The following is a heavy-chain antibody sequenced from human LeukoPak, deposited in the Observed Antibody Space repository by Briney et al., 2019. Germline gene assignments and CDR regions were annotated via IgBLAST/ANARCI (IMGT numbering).Heavy chain of an antibody. CDR1: VFTLSSYW. D-gene: IGHD3-16*01. Sequence: GGSLRLSCVASVFTLSSYWMSWVRQVPGKGLEWVANIKEDGSEKNYVDSVKGRFTISRDNAKNSLHLQMNSLRAEDTAVYYCAKGRGPTLLYWGQGTLVTVSS. CDR3: AKGRGPTLLY. V-gene: IGHV3-7*01. CDR2: IKEDGSEK. J-gene: IGHJ4*02.